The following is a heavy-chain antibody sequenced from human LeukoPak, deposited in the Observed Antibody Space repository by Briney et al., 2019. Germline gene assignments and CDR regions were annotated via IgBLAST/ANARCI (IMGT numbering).Heavy chain of an antibody. Sequence: PGGSLRLSCAASGFTFDDYGMSWVRQAPGRGLEWVSGINWNGGSTSYADSVKGRFIISRDNAKNSLYLQMNRLRAEDTALYYCARVGIAVAGHYYFDYWGQGTLVTASS. CDR3: ARVGIAVAGHYYFDY. CDR1: GFTFDDYG. J-gene: IGHJ4*02. CDR2: INWNGGST. V-gene: IGHV3-20*04. D-gene: IGHD6-19*01.